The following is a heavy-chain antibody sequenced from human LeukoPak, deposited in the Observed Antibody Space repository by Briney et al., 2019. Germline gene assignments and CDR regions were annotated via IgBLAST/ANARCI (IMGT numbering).Heavy chain of an antibody. CDR3: ARAPRYSFDP. Sequence: ASVKVSCKASGYTFTSYDINWVRQATGQGLEWMGWMNPNSGNTGYARKFQGRVTMTRNTSISTAYMELSSLRSEDTAVYYCARAPRYSFDPWGQGTLVTVSS. V-gene: IGHV1-8*01. CDR2: MNPNSGNT. CDR1: GYTFTSYD. J-gene: IGHJ5*02.